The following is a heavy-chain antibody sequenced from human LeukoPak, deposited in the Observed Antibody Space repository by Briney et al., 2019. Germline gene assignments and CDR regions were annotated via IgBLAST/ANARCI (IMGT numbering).Heavy chain of an antibody. V-gene: IGHV3-23*01. CDR2: IVDTGDGT. D-gene: IGHD4/OR15-4a*01. J-gene: IGHJ6*03. CDR3: AKERGHPLPNYHMDV. Sequence: QPGGSLRLSCAASGFTFSSYAMSRVRQAPGKGLEWVSTIVDTGDGTFYADSVRGRFTISRDSSKNTLYLQMNSLRADDTAVYYCAKERGHPLPNYHMDVWGKGTTVTVSS. CDR1: GFTFSSYA.